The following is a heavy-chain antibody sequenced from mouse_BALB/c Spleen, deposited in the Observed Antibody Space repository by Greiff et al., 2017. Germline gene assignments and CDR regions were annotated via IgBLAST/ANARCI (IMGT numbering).Heavy chain of an antibody. V-gene: IGHV10-1*02. CDR2: IRSKSNNYAT. J-gene: IGHJ4*01. CDR1: GFTFNTYA. CDR3: VRQGATMITTGGAMDY. Sequence: EVKLVESGGGLVQPKGSLKLSCAASGFTFNTYAMNWVRQAPGKGLEWVARIRSKSNNYATYYADSVKDRFTISRDDSQSMLYLQMNNLKTEDTAMYYCVRQGATMITTGGAMDYWGQGTSVTVSS. D-gene: IGHD2-4*01.